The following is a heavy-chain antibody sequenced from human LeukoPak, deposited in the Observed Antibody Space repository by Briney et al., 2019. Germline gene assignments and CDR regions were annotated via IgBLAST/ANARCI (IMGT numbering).Heavy chain of an antibody. V-gene: IGHV3-48*04. Sequence: GGSLRLSCAASGFTFSSYSMNWVRQAPGKGLEWVSYISSSSSTIYYADSVKGRFTISRDNAKNSLYLQMNSLRAEDTAVYYCARGGDYDYVWGSYPAPYYYGMDVWGQGTTVTVSS. D-gene: IGHD3-16*02. CDR2: ISSSSSTI. J-gene: IGHJ6*02. CDR1: GFTFSSYS. CDR3: ARGGDYDYVWGSYPAPYYYGMDV.